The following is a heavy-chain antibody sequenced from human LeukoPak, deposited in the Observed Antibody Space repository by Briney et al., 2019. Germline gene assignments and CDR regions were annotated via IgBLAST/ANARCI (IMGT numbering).Heavy chain of an antibody. CDR3: AKLQSDGLRTYYGMDV. CDR1: GFTFSSYA. J-gene: IGHJ6*02. Sequence: GGSLRLSCAASGFTFSSYAMTWVRQAPGKGLEWVSASTGSGGTTYYADTVMGRFTISRDNSKNTLYLQMNSLRAEDTAVYYCAKLQSDGLRTYYGMDVWGQGTTVTVSS. D-gene: IGHD4-17*01. V-gene: IGHV3-23*01. CDR2: STGSGGTT.